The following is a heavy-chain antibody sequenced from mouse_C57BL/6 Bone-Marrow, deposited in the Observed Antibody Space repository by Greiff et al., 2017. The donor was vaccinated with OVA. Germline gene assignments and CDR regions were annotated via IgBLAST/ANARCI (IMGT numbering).Heavy chain of an antibody. CDR1: GYTFTSYG. D-gene: IGHD3-1*01. V-gene: IGHV1-81*01. J-gene: IGHJ4*01. Sequence: VQGVESGAELARPGASVKLSCKASGYTFTSYGISWVKQRTGQGLEWIGDIYPRSGNTYYNEKFKGKATLTADKSSSTAYMELRSLTSEDSAVYFCARSGYPYAMDYWGQGTSVTVSS. CDR2: IYPRSGNT. CDR3: ARSGYPYAMDY.